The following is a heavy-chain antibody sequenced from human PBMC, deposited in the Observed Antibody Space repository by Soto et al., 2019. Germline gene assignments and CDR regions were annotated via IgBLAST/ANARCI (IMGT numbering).Heavy chain of an antibody. D-gene: IGHD2-2*01. CDR2: ISGSGGST. V-gene: IGHV3-23*01. J-gene: IGHJ5*02. CDR3: AKGGAQLLHYNWFDP. CDR1: GFTFSSYA. Sequence: GGSLRLSCAASGFTFSSYAMSWVRQAPGKGLEWVSAISGSGGSTYYADSVKGRFTISRDNSKNTLYLQMNSLRAEDTAVYYCAKGGAQLLHYNWFDPWGQGTLVTVPQ.